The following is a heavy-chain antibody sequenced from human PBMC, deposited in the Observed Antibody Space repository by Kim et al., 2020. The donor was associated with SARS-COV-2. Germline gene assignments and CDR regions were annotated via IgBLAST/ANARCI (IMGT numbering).Heavy chain of an antibody. CDR3: ARESPKVGVGLVVMGAVFDY. CDR1: GFTFSSYA. V-gene: IGHV3-30*04. J-gene: IGHJ4*02. Sequence: GGSLRLSCAASGFTFSSYAMHWVRQAPGKGLEWVAVISYDGSNKYYADSVKGRFTISRDNSKNTLYLQMNSLRAEDTAVYYCARESPKVGVGLVVMGAVFDYWGQGTLVTVSS. CDR2: ISYDGSNK. D-gene: IGHD3-22*01.